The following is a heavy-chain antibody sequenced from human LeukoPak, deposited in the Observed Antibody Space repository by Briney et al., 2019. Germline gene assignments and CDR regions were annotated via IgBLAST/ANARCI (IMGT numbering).Heavy chain of an antibody. Sequence: SQTLSLTCALSGDSVSSNSAAWNWIRQSPSGGLEWLGRTYYRSKWYYDYAVSVTSRITINPDTSKNKFSLHLTSVTPEDTAVYYCAREGSSSFDYWGQGTLVTVSS. CDR2: TYYRSKWYY. V-gene: IGHV6-1*01. CDR1: GDSVSSNSAA. J-gene: IGHJ4*02. CDR3: AREGSSSFDY. D-gene: IGHD3-10*01.